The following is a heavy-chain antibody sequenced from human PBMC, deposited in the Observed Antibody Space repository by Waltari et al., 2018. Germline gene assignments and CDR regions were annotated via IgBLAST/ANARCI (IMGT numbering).Heavy chain of an antibody. CDR1: GFTFRSYG. CDR3: ARGSSYYVRFWED. J-gene: IGHJ4*02. V-gene: IGHV3-7*03. CDR2: INFDGSEQ. Sequence: EVQLVESGGGLVQPGGSLRLPCAASGFTFRSYGMTWVRQAPGKGLEWVANINFDGSEQYYLDSVRGRFTISRDNARNSLYLQMDSLIADDAGVYYCARGSSYYVRFWEDWGQGTLVTVSS. D-gene: IGHD3-10*01.